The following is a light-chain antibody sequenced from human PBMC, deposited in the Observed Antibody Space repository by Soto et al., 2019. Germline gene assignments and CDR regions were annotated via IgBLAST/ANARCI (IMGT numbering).Light chain of an antibody. CDR2: EVS. CDR3: CSYAGGTSWV. V-gene: IGLV2-23*02. Sequence: QSVLTQPASVSGSPGQSITISCTGTGSDVGSYILVSWYQQHPGKAPKLIIYEVSERPSGVSDRFSGSKSDNTASLTISGLQAEDEADYYCCSYAGGTSWVFGGGTKLTV. J-gene: IGLJ3*02. CDR1: GSDVGSYIL.